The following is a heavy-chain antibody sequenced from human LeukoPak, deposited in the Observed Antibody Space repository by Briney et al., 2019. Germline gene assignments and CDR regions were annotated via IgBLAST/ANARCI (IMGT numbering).Heavy chain of an antibody. CDR2: INHSGST. CDR1: GGSFSGYY. Sequence: SETLSLTCAVYGGSFSGYYWSWIRQPPGKGLEWIGEINHSGSTNYNPSLKSRVTISVDTSKNQFSLKLSPVTAAATAVYYCARRRVGTASFDYWGQGTLVTVSS. V-gene: IGHV4-34*01. J-gene: IGHJ4*02. D-gene: IGHD2-21*02. CDR3: ARRRVGTASFDY.